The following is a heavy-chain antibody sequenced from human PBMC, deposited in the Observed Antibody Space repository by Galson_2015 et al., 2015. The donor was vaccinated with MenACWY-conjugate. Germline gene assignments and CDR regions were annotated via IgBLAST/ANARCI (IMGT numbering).Heavy chain of an antibody. J-gene: IGHJ5*02. D-gene: IGHD2-2*01. V-gene: IGHV5-51*01. CDR2: IYPRDSET. CDR1: GYDFTTYW. Sequence: QSGAEVTKPGESLKISCTGSGYDFTTYWIVWVRQMPGKGLEWMGIIYPRDSETTYSPTFQGQVTISADKSISAAYLQWSGLKPSDTAIYYCARRRSSTSGGHWFDPWGQGTLVTVSS. CDR3: ARRRSSTSGGHWFDP.